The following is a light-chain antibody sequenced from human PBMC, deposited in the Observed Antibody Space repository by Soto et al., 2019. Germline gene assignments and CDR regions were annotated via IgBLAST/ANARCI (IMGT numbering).Light chain of an antibody. CDR1: QSISDT. J-gene: IGKJ1*01. Sequence: EIVMTQSPATLSVSPGGRATLSCRASQSISDTLAWYQQKPGQAPRLLIYGASSRATGIPDRFSGSGSGTDFTLTISRLEPEDFAVYYCQQYGSSPRTFGQGTKVE. CDR2: GAS. V-gene: IGKV3-20*01. CDR3: QQYGSSPRT.